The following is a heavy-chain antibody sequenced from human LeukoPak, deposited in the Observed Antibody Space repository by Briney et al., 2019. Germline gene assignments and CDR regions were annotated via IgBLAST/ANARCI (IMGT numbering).Heavy chain of an antibody. CDR1: GFTVTGYY. D-gene: IGHD1-26*01. Sequence: ASVRVSCKASGFTVTGYYMHWVRQAPGQGLEWMGWINPNSGGTNYAQKFQGRVTMTRDTSISTAYMELSSLRSEDTAVYYCARVPRGVGATTHPSFDYWGQGTLVTVSS. CDR2: INPNSGGT. CDR3: ARVPRGVGATTHPSFDY. J-gene: IGHJ4*02. V-gene: IGHV1-2*02.